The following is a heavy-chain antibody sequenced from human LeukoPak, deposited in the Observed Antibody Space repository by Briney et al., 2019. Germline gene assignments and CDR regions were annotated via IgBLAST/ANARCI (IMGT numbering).Heavy chain of an antibody. Sequence: GRSLRLSCATSGFTFSSYSMNWVRQAPGKGLEWVSYITSSSSTIYYADPVKGRFTISRDNAKNSLYLQMNSLRAEDTAVYYCARVGFQDTTMVNSYYYGMDVWGQGTTVTVSS. CDR2: ITSSSSTI. J-gene: IGHJ6*02. CDR1: GFTFSSYS. D-gene: IGHD5-18*01. CDR3: ARVGFQDTTMVNSYYYGMDV. V-gene: IGHV3-48*04.